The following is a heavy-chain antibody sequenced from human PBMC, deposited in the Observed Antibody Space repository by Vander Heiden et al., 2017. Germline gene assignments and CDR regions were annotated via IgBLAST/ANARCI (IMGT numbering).Heavy chain of an antibody. Sequence: QVQLVQSGAEVRKPGASVKVPCKVSGYIVTELSMDWVRQAPGKGLEWMGGFDPDDGETIYAQNLQRRVTTTEDTSTDTAYMELSSLRSEDTAVYYCATLPYFYDSSTYGSFDFWGQGTLVTVSS. CDR2: FDPDDGET. J-gene: IGHJ4*02. V-gene: IGHV1-24*01. CDR3: ATLPYFYDSSTYGSFDF. D-gene: IGHD3-22*01. CDR1: GYIVTELS.